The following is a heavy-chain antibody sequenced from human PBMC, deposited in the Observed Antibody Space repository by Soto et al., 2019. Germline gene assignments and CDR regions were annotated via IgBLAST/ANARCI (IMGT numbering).Heavy chain of an antibody. D-gene: IGHD4-17*01. J-gene: IGHJ4*02. CDR3: ARVAFGSTDYGDYGVDY. CDR2: ISACNGNT. Sequence: GASVKVSCKASGYTFTSYGISWVRQAPGQGLEWMGWISACNGNTNYAQKLQGRVTMTTDTSTSTAYMELRSLRSDDTAVYYCARVAFGSTDYGDYGVDYWGQGTLVTVSS. CDR1: GYTFTSYG. V-gene: IGHV1-18*01.